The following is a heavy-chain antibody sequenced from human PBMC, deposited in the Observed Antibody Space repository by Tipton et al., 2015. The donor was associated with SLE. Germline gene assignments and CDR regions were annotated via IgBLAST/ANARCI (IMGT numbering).Heavy chain of an antibody. CDR3: AILGPYNNFH. CDR1: GLTLSKFA. V-gene: IGHV3-33*01. CDR2: IWYDGSNE. J-gene: IGHJ4*02. D-gene: IGHD4-11*01. Sequence: SLRLSCALSGLTLSKFAIHWVRQAPGKGPEWVAVIWYDGSNEIYIDSVKGRFTISRDIPRNTLYLQMNSLRAEDTAVYYCAILGPYNNFHWGQGTLVSVSS.